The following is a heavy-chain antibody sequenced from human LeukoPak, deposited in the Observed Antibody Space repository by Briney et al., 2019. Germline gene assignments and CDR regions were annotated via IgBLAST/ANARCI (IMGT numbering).Heavy chain of an antibody. CDR2: IYYSGST. V-gene: IGHV4-39*01. CDR1: GGSISSSSYY. CDR3: ARSPHMQWLVRVFDY. D-gene: IGHD6-19*01. Sequence: PSETLSLTCTVSGGSISSSSYYWGWIRQPPGKGLEWIGSIYYSGSTYYNPSLKSRVTISVDTSKNQFSLKLSSVTAADTAVYYCARSPHMQWLVRVFDYWGQGTLVTVSS. J-gene: IGHJ4*02.